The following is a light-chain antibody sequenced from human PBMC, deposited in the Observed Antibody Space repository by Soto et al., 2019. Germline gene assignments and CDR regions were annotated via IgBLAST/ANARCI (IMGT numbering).Light chain of an antibody. V-gene: IGLV2-14*01. CDR3: SSYTSVSTPYFV. CDR1: SSDVGGYNY. Sequence: QSALTQPASVSGSPGQSITISCTGTSSDVGGYNYVSWYQHHPGKAPKSMIYEVSKRPSGVSNRFSVAKSGNTASLTLSGLQAQDETEYNYSSYTSVSTPYFVFGGGTKLTVL. CDR2: EVS. J-gene: IGLJ2*01.